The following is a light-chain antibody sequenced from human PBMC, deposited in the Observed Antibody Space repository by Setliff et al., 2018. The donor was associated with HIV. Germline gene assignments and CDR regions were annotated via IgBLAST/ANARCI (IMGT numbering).Light chain of an antibody. V-gene: IGLV1-47*01. CDR3: AAWDDSLSGSYV. J-gene: IGLJ1*01. Sequence: KRVTISCSGSSSNIGSNHVYWYQQLPGTTPKLLIYRNNQRPSGVPDRFSGSKSGTSASLAISGLRSEDEADYFCAAWDDSLSGSYVFGAGTKVTVL. CDR2: RNN. CDR1: SSNIGSNH.